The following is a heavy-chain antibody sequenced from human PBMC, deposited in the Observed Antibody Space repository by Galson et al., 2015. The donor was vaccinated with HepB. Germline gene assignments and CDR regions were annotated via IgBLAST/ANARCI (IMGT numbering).Heavy chain of an antibody. CDR3: AKGHYYDSSGYGGYYFDY. CDR2: ISYDGSNK. Sequence: SLRLSCAASGFTFSSYGMHWVRQAPGKGLEWVAVISYDGSNKYYADSVKGRFTISRDNSKNTLYLQMNSLRAEDTAVYYCAKGHYYDSSGYGGYYFDYWGQGTLVTVSS. D-gene: IGHD3-22*01. J-gene: IGHJ4*02. CDR1: GFTFSSYG. V-gene: IGHV3-30*18.